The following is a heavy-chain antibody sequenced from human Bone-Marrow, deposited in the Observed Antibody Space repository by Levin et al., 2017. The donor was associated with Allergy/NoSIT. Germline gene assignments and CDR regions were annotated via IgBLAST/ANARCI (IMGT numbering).Heavy chain of an antibody. CDR1: GFPFSDFH. Sequence: GGSLRLSCEASGFPFSDFHMTWIRQAPGKGQEWVAYITDSGTFIRYEDSVRGRFTISRDNAKNSLYLQMDRLRVEDTAVYYCARDRLDVRAFDIWGQGTMVTVSS. CDR3: ARDRLDVRAFDI. V-gene: IGHV3-11*05. D-gene: IGHD4-11*01. J-gene: IGHJ3*02. CDR2: ITDSGTFI.